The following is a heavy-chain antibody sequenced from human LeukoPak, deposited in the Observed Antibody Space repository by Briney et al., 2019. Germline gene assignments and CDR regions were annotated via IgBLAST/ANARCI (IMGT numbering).Heavy chain of an antibody. CDR2: IYTSGST. CDR3: ARGSGYCSGGSCNYFDY. CDR1: GGSISSYY. D-gene: IGHD2-15*01. Sequence: SETLSLTCTVSGGSISSYYWSWIRQTAGKGLEWIGRIYTSGSTNYNPSLKSRVTMSVDTSKNQFSLKLSSVTAADTAVYYCARGSGYCSGGSCNYFDYWGQGTLVTVSS. V-gene: IGHV4-4*07. J-gene: IGHJ4*02.